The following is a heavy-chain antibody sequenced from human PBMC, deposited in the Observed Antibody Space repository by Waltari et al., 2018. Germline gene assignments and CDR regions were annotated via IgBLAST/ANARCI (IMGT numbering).Heavy chain of an antibody. D-gene: IGHD2-21*01. J-gene: IGHJ5*02. CDR1: GYAFSAYG. CDR2: IRGKKGHT. V-gene: IGHV1-18*01. Sequence: QVQLVQSGAEVKKPGASVKVSCKASGYAFSAYGISWVRLAPGQGLEWMGGIRGKKGHTNHAQKFQGRLIMTEDTSATTVYMELTYLTSDDTAVYYCARERHRLMEEGYLMALDPWGQGTLVTVSS. CDR3: ARERHRLMEEGYLMALDP.